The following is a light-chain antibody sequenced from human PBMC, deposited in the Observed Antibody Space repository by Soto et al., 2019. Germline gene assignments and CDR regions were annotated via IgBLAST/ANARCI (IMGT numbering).Light chain of an antibody. CDR3: QHYNTYST. CDR2: DAS. V-gene: IGKV1-5*01. J-gene: IGKJ1*01. Sequence: DIQMTQSPSSVSSSVGDIFTITCRASQSIDTWLAWYHQKPGKAPKLLICDASSLESGVPSRFSGSGSGTEFTLTISSLQPDDFATYYCQHYNTYSTFGQGTKVDIK. CDR1: QSIDTW.